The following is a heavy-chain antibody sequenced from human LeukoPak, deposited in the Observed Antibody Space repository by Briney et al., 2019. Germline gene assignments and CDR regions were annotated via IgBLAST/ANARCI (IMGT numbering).Heavy chain of an antibody. CDR3: AKDCGWSGYYKVGYYMDV. CDR2: IWYDGSNK. V-gene: IGHV3-33*06. CDR1: GFTFSSYG. D-gene: IGHD3-3*01. Sequence: PGGSLRLSCAASGFTFSSYGMHWVRQAPGKGLEWVAVIWYDGSNKYYADSVKGRFTISRDNSKNALYLQMNSLRAEDTAVYYCAKDCGWSGYYKVGYYMDVWGKGTTVTVSS. J-gene: IGHJ6*03.